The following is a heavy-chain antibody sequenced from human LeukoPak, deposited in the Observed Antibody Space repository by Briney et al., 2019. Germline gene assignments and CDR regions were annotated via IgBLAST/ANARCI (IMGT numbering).Heavy chain of an antibody. CDR1: GGSISSNTYY. V-gene: IGHV4-39*07. J-gene: IGHJ4*02. CDR3: AEGKYYFDSGNYYYY. Sequence: PSETLSLTCTVSGGSISSNTYYWGWIRQPPGKGLEWIGSIYYSGSTYYNPSLKSRVTISVDTSKNQFSLKLSSMTAADTAVYYCAEGKYYFDSGNYYYYWGQGTRVTVSS. CDR2: IYYSGST. D-gene: IGHD3-22*01.